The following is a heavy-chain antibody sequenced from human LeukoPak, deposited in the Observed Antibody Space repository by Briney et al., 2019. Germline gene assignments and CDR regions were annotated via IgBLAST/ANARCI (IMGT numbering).Heavy chain of an antibody. CDR1: GYTFTGCY. CDR2: INPNSGGT. J-gene: IGHJ4*02. Sequence: ASVKVSCKASGYTFTGCYMHWVRQAPGQGLEWMGWINPNSGGTNYAEKFQGRVTMTTDTSISTAYMELTRLRSDDTAVYYCARDPPEPLYDILTSYPIQPFDYWGQGTLVTVSS. CDR3: ARDPPEPLYDILTSYPIQPFDY. V-gene: IGHV1-2*02. D-gene: IGHD3-9*01.